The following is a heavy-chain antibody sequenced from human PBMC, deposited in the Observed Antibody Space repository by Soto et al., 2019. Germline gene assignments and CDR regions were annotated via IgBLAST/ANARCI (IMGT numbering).Heavy chain of an antibody. V-gene: IGHV1-3*01. CDR3: ARSSLLWFGERTPLFDY. CDR1: GYTFTSYA. D-gene: IGHD3-10*01. CDR2: INAGKGNT. J-gene: IGHJ4*02. Sequence: QVQLVQSGAEVKKPGASVKVSCKASGYTFTSYAMHWVRQAPGQRLEWMGWINAGKGNTKYSQKFQGRVTITRDTSASTAYMELSSLRSEDTAVYYCARSSLLWFGERTPLFDYWGQGTLVTVSS.